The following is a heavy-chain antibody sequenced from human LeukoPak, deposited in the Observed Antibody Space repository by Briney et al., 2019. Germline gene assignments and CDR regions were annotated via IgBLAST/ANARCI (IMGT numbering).Heavy chain of an antibody. D-gene: IGHD3-10*01. CDR2: ISVYNGNT. J-gene: IGHJ6*04. Sequence: ASVKVSCKASGCTFTSYGITWVRQAPGQGLEWMGWISVYNGNTNYAQKLKGRVTMTTDTSTSTAYMELRSLRSDDTAVYYCASYGSGSYHNYYGMDVWGKGTTVTVSS. CDR3: ASYGSGSYHNYYGMDV. V-gene: IGHV1-18*04. CDR1: GCTFTSYG.